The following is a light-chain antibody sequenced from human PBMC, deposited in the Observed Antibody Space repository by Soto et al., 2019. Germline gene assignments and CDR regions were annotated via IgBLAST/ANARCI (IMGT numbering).Light chain of an antibody. J-gene: IGLJ2*01. CDR1: GSDVGGNNF. CDR3: SSYTATSTLV. CDR2: EVH. V-gene: IGLV2-14*01. Sequence: QSALTQPASVSGSPGQSITISCTGIGSDVGGNNFVSWYQQHPGKAPKLLIYEVHNRPSGVSNRFSGSKADNTASLTISGLQAEDEADYYCSSYTATSTLVFGGGTKLTVL.